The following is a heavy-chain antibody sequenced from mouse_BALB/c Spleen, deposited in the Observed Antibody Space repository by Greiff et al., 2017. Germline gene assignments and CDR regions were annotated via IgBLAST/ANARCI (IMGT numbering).Heavy chain of an antibody. J-gene: IGHJ3*01. CDR3: AILIYYDYDGFAY. CDR1: GYSITSDYA. CDR2: ISYSGST. V-gene: IGHV3-2*02. D-gene: IGHD2-4*01. Sequence: EVKLQESGPGLVKPSQSLSLTCTVTGYSITSDYAWNWIRQFPGNKLEWMGYISYSGSTSYNPSLKSRISITRDTSKNQFFLQLNSVTTEDTATYYCAILIYYDYDGFAYWGQGTLVTVSA.